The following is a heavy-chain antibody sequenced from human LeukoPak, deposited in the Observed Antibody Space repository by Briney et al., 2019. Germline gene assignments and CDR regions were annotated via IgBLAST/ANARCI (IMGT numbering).Heavy chain of an antibody. D-gene: IGHD3-22*01. CDR3: ARGSIERTYYDSRGYYYAGNWFDP. J-gene: IGHJ5*02. V-gene: IGHV1-69*13. Sequence: GASVKVSCKASGGTFSSYAISWVRQAPGQGLEWKGGIIPIFGTANYAQKFQGRVTITADESTSTAYMELSSLRSEDTAVYYCARGSIERTYYDSRGYYYAGNWFDPWGQGTLVTVSS. CDR1: GGTFSSYA. CDR2: IIPIFGTA.